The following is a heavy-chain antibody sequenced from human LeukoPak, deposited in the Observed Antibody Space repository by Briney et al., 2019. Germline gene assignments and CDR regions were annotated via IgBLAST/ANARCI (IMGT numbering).Heavy chain of an antibody. J-gene: IGHJ4*02. V-gene: IGHV3-23*01. CDR1: GFTFSSYA. CDR3: AKDMMMATIRGSYFDY. CDR2: TSGSGGST. D-gene: IGHD5-12*01. Sequence: PGGSLRLSCAASGFTFSSYAMSWVRQAPGKGLEWVSATSGSGGSTYYADSVKGRFTISRDNSKNTLSLQMNSLRAEDTAVYYCAKDMMMATIRGSYFDYWGQGTLVTVSS.